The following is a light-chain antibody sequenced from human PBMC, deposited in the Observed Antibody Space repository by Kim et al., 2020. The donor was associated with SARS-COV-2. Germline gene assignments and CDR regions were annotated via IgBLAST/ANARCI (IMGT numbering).Light chain of an antibody. CDR3: SSYTSSSTLV. CDR2: DVS. CDR1: SSDVGSYNY. Sequence: GQTSTSSSSGTSSDVGSYNYVSWYQQHPGKAPKLMIYDVSNRPSGVSNRFSGSKSGNTASLTISGLQAEDEADYYCSSYTSSSTLVFGGGTQLTVL. J-gene: IGLJ2*01. V-gene: IGLV2-14*03.